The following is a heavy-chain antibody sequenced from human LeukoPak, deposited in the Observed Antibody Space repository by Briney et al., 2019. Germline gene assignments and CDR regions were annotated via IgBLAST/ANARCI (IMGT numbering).Heavy chain of an antibody. V-gene: IGHV4-39*01. CDR1: GDSISSSSYY. CDR2: IYSSVT. Sequence: SETLSLTCTVSGDSISSSSYYWGWIRQPPGKGLEWIASIYSSVTYYNPSLKSRVTISVDASKNQFSLNLSSVTAADTAVYYCASRPFLWGFAYWGQGTLVTVSS. J-gene: IGHJ4*02. D-gene: IGHD3-16*01. CDR3: ASRPFLWGFAY.